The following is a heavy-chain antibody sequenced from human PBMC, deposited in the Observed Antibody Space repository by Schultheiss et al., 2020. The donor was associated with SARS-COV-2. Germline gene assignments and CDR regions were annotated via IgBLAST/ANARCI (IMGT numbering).Heavy chain of an antibody. CDR2: IHTSGST. CDR1: GDSINNYY. D-gene: IGHD4-17*01. V-gene: IGHV4-4*07. Sequence: SQTLSLTCSVSGDSINNYYWSWIRQSAGKGLEWIGRIHTSGSTNYNPSLRSRVTISVDTSKNQFSLKLRSVTAADTALYYCAREMTRLTEWFDPWGQGTLVTVSS. CDR3: AREMTRLTEWFDP. J-gene: IGHJ5*02.